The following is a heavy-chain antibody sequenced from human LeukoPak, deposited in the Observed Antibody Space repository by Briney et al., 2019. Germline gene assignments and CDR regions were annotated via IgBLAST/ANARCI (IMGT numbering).Heavy chain of an antibody. Sequence: SETLSLTCTVSGGSISSHYWSWIRQPPGKGLEWIGYIYYSGSTNYNPSLKSRVTISVDTSKNQFSLKLSSVTAADTAVYYCARCVGDNWFDPWGQGTLVTVSS. CDR2: IYYSGST. J-gene: IGHJ5*02. D-gene: IGHD3-16*01. CDR3: ARCVGDNWFDP. V-gene: IGHV4-59*08. CDR1: GGSISSHY.